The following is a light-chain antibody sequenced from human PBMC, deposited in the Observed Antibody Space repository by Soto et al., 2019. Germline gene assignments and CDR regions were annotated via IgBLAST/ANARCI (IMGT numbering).Light chain of an antibody. CDR3: QQYGSSPYT. J-gene: IGKJ2*01. V-gene: IGKV3-20*01. Sequence: EIVLTQSPGTLSLSPGERATLSCRASQSVSSSYLAWYQQKPGQAPRLLIYVASSRATGIPDRFSGSGCGTDFTLTISRLEPEDFAVYYCQQYGSSPYTFGQGTKLEIK. CDR2: VAS. CDR1: QSVSSSY.